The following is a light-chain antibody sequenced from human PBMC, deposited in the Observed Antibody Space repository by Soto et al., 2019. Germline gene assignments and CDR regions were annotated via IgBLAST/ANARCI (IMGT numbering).Light chain of an antibody. CDR2: GAS. J-gene: IGKJ1*01. CDR3: QQFDSSVT. V-gene: IGKV3-20*01. CDR1: QSVSSTF. Sequence: EIALTQSPGSLSLSPGERATLSCRASQSVSSTFFAWYQQRPGQAPRLLMYGASSRATGIPERFSGSGSGTDVTRTISRLEPEGVAVYYCQQFDSSVTFGQGTKVEIK.